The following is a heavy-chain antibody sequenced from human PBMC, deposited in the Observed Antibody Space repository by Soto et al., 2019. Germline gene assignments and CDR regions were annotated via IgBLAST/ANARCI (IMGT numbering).Heavy chain of an antibody. CDR1: GFTFTGYN. V-gene: IGHV3-21*01. CDR3: ARALGSDSDF. D-gene: IGHD1-26*01. Sequence: EVQLVESGGGLVRPGGSLRLSCAASGFTFTGYNMNWVRLAPGKGLEWVSSITITSTYILYADSVKGRFTVSRDNAKNSLYLQMNSLRAEDTAVYYCARALGSDSDFWGQGTLVTVSS. J-gene: IGHJ4*02. CDR2: ITITSTYI.